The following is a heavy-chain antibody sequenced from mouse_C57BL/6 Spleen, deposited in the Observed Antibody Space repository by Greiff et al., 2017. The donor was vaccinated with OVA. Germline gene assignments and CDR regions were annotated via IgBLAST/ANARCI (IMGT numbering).Heavy chain of an antibody. Sequence: QQSGAELVRPGASVTLSCKASGYTFTDYEMHWVKQTPVHGLEWIGAIDPETGGTAYNQKFKGKAILTADKSSSTAYMELRSLTSEDSAVYYCTRRIYDGYYSFAYWGQGTLVTVSA. J-gene: IGHJ3*01. CDR2: IDPETGGT. D-gene: IGHD2-3*01. V-gene: IGHV1-15*01. CDR3: TRRIYDGYYSFAY. CDR1: GYTFTDYE.